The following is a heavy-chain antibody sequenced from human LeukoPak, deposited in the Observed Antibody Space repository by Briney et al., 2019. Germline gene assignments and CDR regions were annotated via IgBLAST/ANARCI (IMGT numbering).Heavy chain of an antibody. CDR2: ISWNSGSI. D-gene: IGHD1-26*01. J-gene: IGHJ6*02. V-gene: IGHV3-9*01. CDR3: AKKGSGSRRVYYYGMDV. CDR1: GFTFDDYA. Sequence: PGRSLRLSCAASGFTFDDYAMHWVRQAPGKGLEWVSGISWNSGSIGYADSVKGRFTISRDNAKNSLYLQMNSLRAEDTALYYCAKKGSGSRRVYYYGMDVWGQGTTVTVSS.